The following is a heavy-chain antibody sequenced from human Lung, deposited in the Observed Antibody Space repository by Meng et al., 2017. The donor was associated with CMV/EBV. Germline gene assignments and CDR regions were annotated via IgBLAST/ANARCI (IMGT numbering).Heavy chain of an antibody. CDR2: INAYNGDT. Sequence: QVQLVKSGLGLKKPGASVKVSCKASGYTFTNYGITWVRQAPGQGLEWMGWINAYNGDTNYAQTLQGRVTMTTDTSTSTAYMELRSLRSDDTAVYYCARVEVGITSGDYWGQGTLVTVSS. CDR1: GYTFTNYG. D-gene: IGHD1-26*01. J-gene: IGHJ4*02. V-gene: IGHV1-18*01. CDR3: ARVEVGITSGDY.